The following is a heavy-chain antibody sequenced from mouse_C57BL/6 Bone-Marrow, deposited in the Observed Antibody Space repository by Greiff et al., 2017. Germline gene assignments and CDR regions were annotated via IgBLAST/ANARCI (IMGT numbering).Heavy chain of an antibody. J-gene: IGHJ3*01. CDR3: ARSKNGDSWFAY. D-gene: IGHD4-1*01. CDR2: INPGSGGT. V-gene: IGHV1-54*01. CDR1: GYAFTNYL. Sequence: VQLQQSGAELVRPGTSVKVSCTASGYAFTNYLIEWVKQRPGQGLEWIGVINPGSGGTNYNEKLKGKATLTADKSSSTAYMQLSSLTSEDSAVYCCARSKNGDSWFAYWGRGTLVTVSA.